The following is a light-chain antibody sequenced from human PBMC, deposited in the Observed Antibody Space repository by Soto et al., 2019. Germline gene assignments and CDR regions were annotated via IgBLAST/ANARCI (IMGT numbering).Light chain of an antibody. V-gene: IGLV1-44*01. CDR1: RYNIGSNT. CDR3: AAWDDSQNGYVV. Sequence: QSVLTQPPSASGTPGQRVTISCSGSRYNIGSNTVSWYQQVPGTAPRLLLYRNNLRPSGVPVRFSGSKSDTSASLAISGLQSEDEADYYCAAWDDSQNGYVVFGGGTKLTVL. J-gene: IGLJ2*01. CDR2: RNN.